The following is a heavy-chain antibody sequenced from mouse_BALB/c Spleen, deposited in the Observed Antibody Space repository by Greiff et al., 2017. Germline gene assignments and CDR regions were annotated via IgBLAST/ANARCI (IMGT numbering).Heavy chain of an antibody. D-gene: IGHD4-1*01. V-gene: IGHV5-15*02. CDR3: AREGWDGAMDY. CDR1: GFTFSDYG. J-gene: IGHJ4*01. Sequence: EVQLVESGGGLVQPGGSRKLSCAASGFTFSDYGMAWVRQAPGKGPEWVAFISNLAYSIYYADTVTGRFTISRENAKNTLYLEMSSLRSEDTAMYYCAREGWDGAMDYWGQGTSVTVSS. CDR2: ISNLAYSI.